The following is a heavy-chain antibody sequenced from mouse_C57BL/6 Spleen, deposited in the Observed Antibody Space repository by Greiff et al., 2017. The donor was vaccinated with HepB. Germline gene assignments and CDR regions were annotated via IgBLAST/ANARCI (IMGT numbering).Heavy chain of an antibody. D-gene: IGHD1-1*01. Sequence: VQLQQSGAELARPGASVKLSCKASGYTFTSYGISWVKQRTGQGLEWIGEIYPRSGNTYYNEKFKGKATLTADKSSSTAYMELRSLTSEDSAVYFCASYYGSSSLFAYWGQGTLVTVSA. J-gene: IGHJ3*01. V-gene: IGHV1-81*01. CDR1: GYTFTSYG. CDR2: IYPRSGNT. CDR3: ASYYGSSSLFAY.